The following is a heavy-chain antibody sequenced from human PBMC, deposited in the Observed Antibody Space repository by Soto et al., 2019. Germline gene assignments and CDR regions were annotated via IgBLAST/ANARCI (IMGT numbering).Heavy chain of an antibody. CDR3: ARRGSGYYLFDD. V-gene: IGHV1-46*01. Sequence: GASVKVSCKASGYTFTSYYMHWVRQAPGQGLEWMGIINPSGGSTSYAQKFQGRVTMTGDTSTRTVYMEVSSLRSEDTAVYYCARRGSGYYLFDDWGQGTLVTVSS. CDR2: INPSGGST. J-gene: IGHJ4*02. CDR1: GYTFTSYY. D-gene: IGHD3-22*01.